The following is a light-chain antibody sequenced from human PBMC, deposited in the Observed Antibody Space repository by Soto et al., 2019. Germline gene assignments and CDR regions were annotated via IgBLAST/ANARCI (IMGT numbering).Light chain of an antibody. CDR3: HHYET. CDR1: QSVSSY. Sequence: EIVLTQSPGTPSLSPGERATLSCRASQSVSSYLAWYQQKPGQAPRLLIYDASNRATGIPDRFSGSGSGTEFTLTISRLEPEDFTVYYCHHYETFGQGTKVDIK. CDR2: DAS. J-gene: IGKJ1*01. V-gene: IGKV3-20*01.